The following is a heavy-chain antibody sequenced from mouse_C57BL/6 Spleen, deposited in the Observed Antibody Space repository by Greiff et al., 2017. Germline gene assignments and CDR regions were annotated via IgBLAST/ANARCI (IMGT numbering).Heavy chain of an antibody. V-gene: IGHV5-9*01. Sequence: EVQVVESGGGLVKPGGSLKLSCAASGFTFSSYTMSWVRQTPEKRLEWVATISGGGGNTYYPDSVKGRFTISRDNAKNTLYLQMSSLRSEDTALYYCASQTGTLAWFAYWGQGTLVTVSA. CDR3: ASQTGTLAWFAY. CDR1: GFTFSSYT. J-gene: IGHJ3*01. CDR2: ISGGGGNT. D-gene: IGHD4-1*01.